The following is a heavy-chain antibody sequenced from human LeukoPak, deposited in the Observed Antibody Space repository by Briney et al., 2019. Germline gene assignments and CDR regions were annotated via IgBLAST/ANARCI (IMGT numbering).Heavy chain of an antibody. V-gene: IGHV4-39*01. D-gene: IGHD5-12*01. CDR2: IYYSGST. CDR3: GIVATIWGSGDY. J-gene: IGHJ4*02. CDR1: GFTFSSYA. Sequence: GSLRLSCAASGFTFSSYAMSWIRQPPGKGLEWIGSIYYSGSTYYNPSLKSRVTISVDTSKNQFSLKLSSVTAADTAVYYCGIVATIWGSGDYWGQGTLVTVSS.